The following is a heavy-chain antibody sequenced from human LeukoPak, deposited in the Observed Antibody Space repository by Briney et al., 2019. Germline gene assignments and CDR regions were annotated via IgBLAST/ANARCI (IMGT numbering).Heavy chain of an antibody. CDR3: ARVGANCSSTSCSNWLDP. V-gene: IGHV1-69*04. D-gene: IGHD2-2*01. Sequence: SVKVSCKASGGTFSSYAISWVRQAPGQGLEWMGRIIPILGIANYAQEFQGRVTITADKSTSTAYMELSSLRSEDTAVYYCARVGANCSSTSCSNWLDPWGQGTLVTVSS. J-gene: IGHJ5*02. CDR2: IIPILGIA. CDR1: GGTFSSYA.